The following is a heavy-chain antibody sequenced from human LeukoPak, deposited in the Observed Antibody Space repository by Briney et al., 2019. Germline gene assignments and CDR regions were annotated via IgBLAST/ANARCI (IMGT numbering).Heavy chain of an antibody. CDR3: ARDRDIGTYYYYYGMDV. D-gene: IGHD2-15*01. CDR1: GGSISSGDYY. CDR2: IYYSGST. V-gene: IGHV4-30-4*02. J-gene: IGHJ6*02. Sequence: PSETLSLTCTVSGGSISSGDYYWSWIRQPPGKGLEWIGYIYYSGSTYYNPSLKSRVTISVDTSKNQFSLKLSSVTAADTAVYYYARDRDIGTYYYYYGMDVWGQGTTVTVSS.